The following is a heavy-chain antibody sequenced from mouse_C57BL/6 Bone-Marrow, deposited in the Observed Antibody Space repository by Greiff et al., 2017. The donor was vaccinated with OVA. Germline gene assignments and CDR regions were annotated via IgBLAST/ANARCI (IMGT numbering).Heavy chain of an antibody. J-gene: IGHJ2*01. V-gene: IGHV8-12*01. Sequence: QVTLKVSGPGLLQPSQTLSLTCSFSGFSLSTSGMGVSWIRQPSGKGLEWLAHIYWDDDKRYNPSLNSRPAISKDTSRNQVFHKITSVDTADPATYYCARRGVSNYFDDWGKGTTLTVSS. CDR3: ARRGVSNYFDD. D-gene: IGHD2-5*01. CDR2: IYWDDDK. CDR1: GFSLSTSGMG.